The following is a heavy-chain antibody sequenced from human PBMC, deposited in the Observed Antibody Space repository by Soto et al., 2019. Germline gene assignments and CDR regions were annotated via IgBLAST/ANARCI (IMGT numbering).Heavy chain of an antibody. J-gene: IGHJ3*02. CDR3: AKELDRHAGIAAAATRSAFDI. CDR2: ISYDGSNK. CDR1: GFTFSSYG. V-gene: IGHV3-30*18. Sequence: QVQLVESGGGVVQPGRSLRLSCAASGFTFSSYGMHWVRQAPGKGLEWVAVISYDGSNKYYADSVKGRFTISRDNSKNTLYLQMNSLRAEDTAVYYCAKELDRHAGIAAAATRSAFDIWGQGTMVTVSS. D-gene: IGHD6-13*01.